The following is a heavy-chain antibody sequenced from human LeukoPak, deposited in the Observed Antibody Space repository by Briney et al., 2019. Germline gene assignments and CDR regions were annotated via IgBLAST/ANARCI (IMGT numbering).Heavy chain of an antibody. CDR3: STSYGSGSYPLDY. Sequence: GGSLRLPCAASGFTFTTYTMNWVRQAPGKGLEWVSSISSSSTYIYYADSVKGRFTISRDNAKSSLYLQMNSLRAEDTAVYYCSTSYGSGSYPLDYWGQGTLVTVSS. CDR1: GFTFTTYT. V-gene: IGHV3-21*01. D-gene: IGHD3-10*01. J-gene: IGHJ4*02. CDR2: ISSSSTYI.